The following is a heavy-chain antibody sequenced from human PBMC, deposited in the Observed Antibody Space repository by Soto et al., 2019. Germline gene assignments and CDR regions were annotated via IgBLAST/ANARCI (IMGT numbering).Heavy chain of an antibody. CDR2: LNSYNGNT. CDR3: ARAQNPTERDY. J-gene: IGHJ4*02. Sequence: QVHLVQSGAEVKKPGASVKVSCKTSGYVFNNYGVSWVRQAPGQGLEWMGWLNSYNGNTNYAQKFQGRVTMTTDTSTTTAHMELRSLRTDDTAVYYCARAQNPTERDYWGQGTLVTVSS. D-gene: IGHD4-4*01. CDR1: GYVFNNYG. V-gene: IGHV1-18*01.